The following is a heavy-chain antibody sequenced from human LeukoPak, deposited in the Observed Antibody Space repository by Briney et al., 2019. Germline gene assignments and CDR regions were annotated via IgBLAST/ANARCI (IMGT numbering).Heavy chain of an antibody. Sequence: GGSLRLSCAASGFSFSNYGMHWVRLAPGKGLEWVAVISYDGSNKYYADSVKGRFTISRDNSKNTLFLQMNSLRVEDTAVYYCATTEFLDHWGQGTLVTVSS. CDR3: ATTEFLDH. V-gene: IGHV3-30*03. CDR1: GFSFSNYG. J-gene: IGHJ4*02. D-gene: IGHD3-10*01. CDR2: ISYDGSNK.